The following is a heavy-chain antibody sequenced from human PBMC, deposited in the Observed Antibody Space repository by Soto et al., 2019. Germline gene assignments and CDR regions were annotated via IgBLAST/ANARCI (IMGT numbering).Heavy chain of an antibody. CDR1: GGNFNNYA. V-gene: IGHV1-69*06. D-gene: IGHD2-21*01. Sequence: QVQLVQSGAEVKKPGSSVKVSCKASGGNFNNYAISWVRQASEQGLQWMGGIIPIFDTTHYAQKLQGRVTISADRGRTTGYMELTGLTSDDSATYFCVIDPRDRDAFSLWGQGTVVTVSS. J-gene: IGHJ3*01. CDR3: VIDPRDRDAFSL. CDR2: IIPIFDTT.